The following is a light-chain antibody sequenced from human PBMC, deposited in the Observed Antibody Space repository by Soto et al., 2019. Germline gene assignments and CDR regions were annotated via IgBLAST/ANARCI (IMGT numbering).Light chain of an antibody. CDR3: QQYVSSPWA. J-gene: IGKJ1*01. V-gene: IGKV3-20*01. CDR2: GAS. Sequence: IVLAQSPGTLSLSPGESATLSCRARQSVSSSFLAWYQQKAGQAPRLLIYGASRRATGIPDRFSGSGSGTDFTLTISRLEPEDFAVYYCQQYVSSPWAFGQGTKVEI. CDR1: QSVSSSF.